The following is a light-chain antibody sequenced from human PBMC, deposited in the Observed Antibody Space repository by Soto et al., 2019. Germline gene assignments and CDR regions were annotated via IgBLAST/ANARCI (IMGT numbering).Light chain of an antibody. J-gene: IGLJ2*01. CDR2: RNN. Sequence: QSVLTQPPSASGTPGQRVTISCSGSSSNIGSNTVNWYQQLPGTAPKLLIYRNNQRPSGVPDRFSGSKSGTSASLDISGLQSEDEADYYCAAWDDSLNGVLFGGGTKLTVL. CDR3: AAWDDSLNGVL. CDR1: SSNIGSNT. V-gene: IGLV1-44*01.